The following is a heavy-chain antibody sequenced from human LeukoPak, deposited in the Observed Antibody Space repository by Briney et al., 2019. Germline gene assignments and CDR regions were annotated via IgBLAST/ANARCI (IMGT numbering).Heavy chain of an antibody. CDR2: ISGSGDDT. J-gene: IGHJ4*02. CDR3: ARDLGIAVAGPYYFDY. V-gene: IGHV3-23*01. CDR1: GFTFSSYA. Sequence: GGSLRLSCAASGFTFSSYAMSWVRQAPGKGLEWVSGISGSGDDTYYAASVKGRFTISRDNAKNSLYLQMNSLRAEDTAAYYCARDLGIAVAGPYYFDYWGQGTLVTVSS. D-gene: IGHD6-19*01.